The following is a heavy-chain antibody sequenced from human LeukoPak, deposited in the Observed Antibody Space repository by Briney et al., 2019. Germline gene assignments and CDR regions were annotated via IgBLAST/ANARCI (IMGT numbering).Heavy chain of an antibody. D-gene: IGHD3-22*01. Sequence: ASVKVSCKASGYTFIDYYMHWVRQAPGQGLEWKGRTDPDSGGTGYAQNFQGRVTMTTDTSISTAYMELSRLRSDDTAVYYCAREYYDSSGRKHAFDIWGQGTMVTVSS. J-gene: IGHJ3*02. V-gene: IGHV1-2*02. CDR2: TDPDSGGT. CDR3: AREYYDSSGRKHAFDI. CDR1: GYTFIDYY.